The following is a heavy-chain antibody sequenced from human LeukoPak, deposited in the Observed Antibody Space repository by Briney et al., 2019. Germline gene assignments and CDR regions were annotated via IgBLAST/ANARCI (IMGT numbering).Heavy chain of an antibody. CDR2: IYPGDSDT. D-gene: IGHD2-21*02. CDR3: ARTYCGGDCYYSYFDY. V-gene: IGHV5-51*01. Sequence: KPGESLNISRQASGYTFNKYWIGWVRQMPGKGLEWTGIIYPGDSDTRYSPSFQGQVTISADKSISTAYLQWSSLKASDTAMYYCARTYCGGDCYYSYFDYWGQGTLVTVSS. J-gene: IGHJ4*02. CDR1: GYTFNKYW.